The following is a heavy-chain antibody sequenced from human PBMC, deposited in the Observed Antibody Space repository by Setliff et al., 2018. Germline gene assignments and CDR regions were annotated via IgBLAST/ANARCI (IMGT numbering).Heavy chain of an antibody. V-gene: IGHV1-2*04. Sequence: ASVKVSCKTSGYAFTDNYIHWVRQAPGQGLEWMGWINPKTGGTNLAQKFQGWVSMTRDTSITTAYMELSRLTSDDMAVYFCARADHLVVDGFDVWGQGTMVTVSS. CDR3: ARADHLVVDGFDV. CDR1: GYAFTDNY. D-gene: IGHD3-16*01. J-gene: IGHJ3*01. CDR2: INPKTGGT.